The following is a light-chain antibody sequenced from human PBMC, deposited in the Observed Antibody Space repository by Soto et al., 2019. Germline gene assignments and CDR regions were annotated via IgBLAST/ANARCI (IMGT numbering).Light chain of an antibody. CDR3: SAYSDIDTKV. Sequence: ALTQPASVSGSPGQSITISCGGTSSDVGAYIYVSWYQQFPGTAPKLILYEVNNRPSGVSNRFSGSKSGTTASLTISGLQPEDEADYYCSAYSDIDTKVFGTGTKVTV. CDR2: EVN. J-gene: IGLJ1*01. CDR1: SSDVGAYIY. V-gene: IGLV2-14*03.